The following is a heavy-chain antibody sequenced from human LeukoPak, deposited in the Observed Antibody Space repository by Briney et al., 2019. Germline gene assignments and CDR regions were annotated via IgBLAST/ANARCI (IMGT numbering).Heavy chain of an antibody. Sequence: QPGGSPRLSCAASGFTFSSYSMNWVRQAPGKGLEWVSYISSSSSTIYYADSVKGRFTISRDNAKNSLYLQMNSLRDEDTAVYYCARDRRWNGDYNESDYWGQGTLVTVSS. CDR2: ISSSSSTI. D-gene: IGHD4-17*01. J-gene: IGHJ4*02. V-gene: IGHV3-48*02. CDR1: GFTFSSYS. CDR3: ARDRRWNGDYNESDY.